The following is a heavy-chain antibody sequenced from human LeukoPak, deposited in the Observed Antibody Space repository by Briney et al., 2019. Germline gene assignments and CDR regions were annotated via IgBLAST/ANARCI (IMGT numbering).Heavy chain of an antibody. D-gene: IGHD6-6*01. CDR3: AREWVAAPDY. J-gene: IGHJ4*02. Sequence: GGSLRLSCATSGFTFSSYSMNWVRQAPGKGLEWVSYISSSSSTIYYADSVKGRFTISRDNAKNSLYLQMNSLRAEDTAVYYCAREWVAAPDYWGQGTLVTVSS. V-gene: IGHV3-48*01. CDR2: ISSSSSTI. CDR1: GFTFSSYS.